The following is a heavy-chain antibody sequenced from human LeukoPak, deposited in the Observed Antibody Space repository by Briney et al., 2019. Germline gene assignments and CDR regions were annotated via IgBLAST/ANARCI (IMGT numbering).Heavy chain of an antibody. Sequence: PGGSLRLSCVASGFNVSRNYMSWVRQAPGKGRAWVSGIYSGGSTYYADSVKGRFTISTDNSKNTLYLQMNSLRAEDTAVYYCASGSGSYRTPYYYMDVWGTGTTVTVSS. CDR1: GFNVSRNY. CDR3: ASGSGSYRTPYYYMDV. D-gene: IGHD3-10*01. J-gene: IGHJ6*03. CDR2: IYSGGST. V-gene: IGHV3-53*01.